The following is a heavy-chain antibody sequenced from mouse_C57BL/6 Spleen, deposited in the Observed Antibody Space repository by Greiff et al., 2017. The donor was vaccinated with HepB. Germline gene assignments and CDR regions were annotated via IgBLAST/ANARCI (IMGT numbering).Heavy chain of an antibody. V-gene: IGHV5-4*01. J-gene: IGHJ2*01. Sequence: EVKLMESGGGLVKPGGSLKLSCAASGFTFSSYAMSWVRQTPEKRLEWVATISDGGSYTYYPDNVKGRFTISRDNAKNNLYLQMSHLKSEDTAMYYCARDYGSRAHFDYWGQGTTLTVSS. D-gene: IGHD1-1*01. CDR1: GFTFSSYA. CDR3: ARDYGSRAHFDY. CDR2: ISDGGSYT.